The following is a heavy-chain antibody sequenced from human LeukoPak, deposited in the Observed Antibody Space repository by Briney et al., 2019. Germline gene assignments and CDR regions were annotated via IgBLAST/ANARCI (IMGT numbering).Heavy chain of an antibody. CDR3: VRGYSFGPYGMDV. V-gene: IGHV3-64D*09. CDR2: ISDSGGST. J-gene: IGHJ6*02. CDR1: GFPFSSYA. D-gene: IGHD2-15*01. Sequence: GGSLRLSCSASGFPFSSYAMHWVRQAPGKGLEYVSAISDSGGSTYYADSVKGRFTVSRDNSKNTLYLQMSSLRAEDTAVYFCVRGYSFGPYGMDVWGQGTTVTVSS.